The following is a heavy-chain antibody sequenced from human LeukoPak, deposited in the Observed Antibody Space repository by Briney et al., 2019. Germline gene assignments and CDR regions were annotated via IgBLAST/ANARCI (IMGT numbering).Heavy chain of an antibody. V-gene: IGHV3-30*18. J-gene: IGHJ4*02. D-gene: IGHD2-2*01. CDR3: AKPDCGSTNCYADLFDY. CDR1: GFTFSSYG. Sequence: PGGSLRLSCAASGFTFSSYGMHWVRQAPGKGLEWVAVISYDGSNKYYADSVKGRFTISRDNSKNTLYLRMNSLRAEDTAVYYCAKPDCGSTNCYADLFDYWGQGTLVTVSS. CDR2: ISYDGSNK.